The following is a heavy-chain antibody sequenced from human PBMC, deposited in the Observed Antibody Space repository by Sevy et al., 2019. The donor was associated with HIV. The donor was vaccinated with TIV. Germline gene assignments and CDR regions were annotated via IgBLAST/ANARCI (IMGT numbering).Heavy chain of an antibody. V-gene: IGHV4-59*01. Sequence: SETSLTCTVSGGSISSYYWSWIRQPPGKGLEWIGYIYYSGSTNYNPSLKSRVTISVDTSKNQFSLKLSSVTAADTAVYYCARIPTTYYYDSSGYYPPQGWFDPWGQGTLVTVSS. J-gene: IGHJ5*02. CDR1: GGSISSYY. D-gene: IGHD3-22*01. CDR3: ARIPTTYYYDSSGYYPPQGWFDP. CDR2: IYYSGST.